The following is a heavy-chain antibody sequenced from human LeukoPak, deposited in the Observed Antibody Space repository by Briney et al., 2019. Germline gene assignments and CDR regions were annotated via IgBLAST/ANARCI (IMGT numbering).Heavy chain of an antibody. CDR2: ISSSSSYI. V-gene: IGHV3-21*01. J-gene: IGHJ4*02. CDR1: GFPFRSYS. Sequence: PGGSLRLSCAASGFPFRSYSMNWVRQAPGRGLECVSSISSSSSYIYYADSVKGRFTTSRDYAKNSLYLQMNSLRAEDTAVYYCARESPSSWNHWGQGTLVTVSS. CDR3: ARESPSSWNH. D-gene: IGHD6-13*01.